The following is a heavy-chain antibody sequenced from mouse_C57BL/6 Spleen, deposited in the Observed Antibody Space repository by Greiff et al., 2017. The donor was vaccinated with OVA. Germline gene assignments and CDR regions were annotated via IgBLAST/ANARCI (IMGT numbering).Heavy chain of an antibody. J-gene: IGHJ3*01. CDR1: GFTFSSYT. CDR2: ISGGGGNT. V-gene: IGHV5-9*01. CDR3: ARLQNYYGSNPWFAY. D-gene: IGHD1-1*01. Sequence: EVQLVESGGGLVKPGGSLKLSCAASGFTFSSYTMSWVRQTPEKRLEWVATISGGGGNTYYPDSVKGRFTISRDNAKNTLYLQMSSMRSEDTALYYCARLQNYYGSNPWFAYWGQGTLVTVSA.